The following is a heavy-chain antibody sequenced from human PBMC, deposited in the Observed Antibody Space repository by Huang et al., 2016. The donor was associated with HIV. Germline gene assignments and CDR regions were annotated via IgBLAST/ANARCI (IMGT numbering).Heavy chain of an antibody. CDR1: GYSFTSNW. D-gene: IGHD1-7*01. J-gene: IGHJ5*02. CDR2: IFPIDSYT. CDR3: TRLSSDGKNYFDP. Sequence: EVQLVQSGAEVKKPGESLKISCKGSGYSFTSNWIGWVRQMPGKGLELMGMIFPIDSYTRYSPSLQGQGTISAEKSITTAYLQWSSLKASDTAMYYCTRLSSDGKNYFDPWGQGSLVTVSS. V-gene: IGHV5-51*03.